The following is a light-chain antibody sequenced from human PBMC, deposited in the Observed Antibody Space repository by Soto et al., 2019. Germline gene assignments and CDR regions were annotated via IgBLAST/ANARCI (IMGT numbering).Light chain of an antibody. CDR1: QIVSSTC. J-gene: IGKJ4*01. CDR2: GAS. V-gene: IGKV3-20*01. CDR3: QYYGTSTRVT. Sequence: EIVLTQSPGTLSLSLGERATLSCRASQIVSSTCLSCYQQKPGHAPSLLIYGASIRATGIPDRFSGSGSGTGFTLTLSILEPEDYAVYYCQYYGTSTRVTFGGGTKVEIK.